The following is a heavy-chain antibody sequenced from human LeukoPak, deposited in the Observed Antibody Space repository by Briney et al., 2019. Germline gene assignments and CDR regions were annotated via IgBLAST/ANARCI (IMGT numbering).Heavy chain of an antibody. CDR2: IKQDGSEK. Sequence: SGGSLRLSCAASGFTFSSYWMSWVRQAPGKGREWVANIKQDGSEKYYVDSVKGRFTISRDNAKNSLYLQMNSLRAEDTAVYYCARDGDWYGSGSYYNFDAFDIWGQGTMVTVSS. J-gene: IGHJ3*02. V-gene: IGHV3-7*03. CDR1: GFTFSSYW. CDR3: ARDGDWYGSGSYYNFDAFDI. D-gene: IGHD3-10*01.